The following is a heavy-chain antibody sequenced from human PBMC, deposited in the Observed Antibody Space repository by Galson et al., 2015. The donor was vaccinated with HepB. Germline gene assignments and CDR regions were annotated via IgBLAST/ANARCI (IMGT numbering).Heavy chain of an antibody. CDR2: ISYHGNDQ. CDR3: AKDWRENYEGDAFEI. Sequence: SLRLSCAASGFTFSNYGMHWVRQAPGKGLEWVAVISYHGNDQYYADSVKGRFTISRDNSKNTLYLQMNSLRAEDTAVYYCAKDWRENYEGDAFEIWGQGTTVTVSS. D-gene: IGHD3-3*01. CDR1: GFTFSNYG. V-gene: IGHV3-30*18. J-gene: IGHJ3*02.